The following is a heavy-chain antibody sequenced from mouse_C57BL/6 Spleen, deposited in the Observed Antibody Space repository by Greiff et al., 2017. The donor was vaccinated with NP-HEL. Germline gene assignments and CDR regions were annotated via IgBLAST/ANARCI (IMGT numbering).Heavy chain of an antibody. CDR1: GYTFTDYY. Sequence: EVKLQESGPVLVKPGASVKMSCKASGYTFTDYYMNWVKQSHGKSLEWIGVINPYNGGTSYNQKFKGKATLTVDKSSSTAYMELNSLTSEDSAVYYCARSIYYGNYEYWGQGTTLTVSS. J-gene: IGHJ2*01. CDR2: INPYNGGT. CDR3: ARSIYYGNYEY. D-gene: IGHD2-1*01. V-gene: IGHV1-19*01.